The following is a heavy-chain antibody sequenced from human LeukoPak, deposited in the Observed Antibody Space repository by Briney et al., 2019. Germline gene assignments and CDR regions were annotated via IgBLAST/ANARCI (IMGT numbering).Heavy chain of an antibody. V-gene: IGHV3-23*01. J-gene: IGHJ3*02. CDR3: AKHYPGQTYYDSAFDI. D-gene: IGHD3-22*01. CDR2: LSGSGGST. Sequence: PGGSLRLSCAASGFTFSHYAMSWVRQAPGKGLEWVSGLSGSGGSTDYADSVKGRYTISRDNSKNTLYLQMNSLRAEDTAVYYCAKHYPGQTYYDSAFDIWGQGILVTVSS. CDR1: GFTFSHYA.